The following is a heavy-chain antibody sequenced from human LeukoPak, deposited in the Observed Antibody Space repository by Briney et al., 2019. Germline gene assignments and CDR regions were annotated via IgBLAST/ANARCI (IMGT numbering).Heavy chain of an antibody. CDR2: ISWNSGSI. D-gene: IGHD5-18*01. CDR1: GFTFDDYA. J-gene: IGHJ4*02. Sequence: PGGSLRLSCAASGFTFDDYAMHWVRQAPGKGLEWVSGISWNSGSIGYADSVKGRFTISRDNAKNSLYLQMNSLRAEDTALYYCAKGGYSYGPTYFDYWGQGTLVTVSS. CDR3: AKGGYSYGPTYFDY. V-gene: IGHV3-9*01.